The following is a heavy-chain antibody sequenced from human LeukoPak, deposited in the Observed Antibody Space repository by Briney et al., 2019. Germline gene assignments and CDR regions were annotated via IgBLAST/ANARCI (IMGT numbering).Heavy chain of an antibody. Sequence: PSETLSLTCTVSGGSISSSSYYWGWIRQPPGKELEWIGYIYYSGSTNYNPSLKSRVTISVDTSKNQFSLKLSSVTAADTAVYYCARVGSSWRYFDYWGQGTLVTVSS. J-gene: IGHJ4*02. D-gene: IGHD6-13*01. CDR2: IYYSGST. V-gene: IGHV4-61*05. CDR3: ARVGSSWRYFDY. CDR1: GGSISSSSYY.